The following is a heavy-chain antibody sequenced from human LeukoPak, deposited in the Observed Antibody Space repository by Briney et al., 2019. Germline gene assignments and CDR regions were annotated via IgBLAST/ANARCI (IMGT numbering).Heavy chain of an antibody. CDR3: ASTRYCSSTSCYTAFDI. D-gene: IGHD2-2*02. CDR1: GYSFTSYW. CDR2: IYPGDSDT. V-gene: IGHV5-51*01. J-gene: IGHJ3*02. Sequence: GESLKISCKGSGYSFTSYWIGWVRQMPGKGLEWMGIIYPGDSDTRYSPSFQGQVTISADKSISTAYLQWSSLKASDTAMYYCASTRYCSSTSCYTAFDIWGQGTMVTVSS.